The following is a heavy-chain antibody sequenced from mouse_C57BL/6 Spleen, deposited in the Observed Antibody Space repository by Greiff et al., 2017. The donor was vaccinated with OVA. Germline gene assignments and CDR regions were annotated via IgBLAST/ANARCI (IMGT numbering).Heavy chain of an antibody. V-gene: IGHV1-52*01. CDR2: IDPSDSET. D-gene: IGHD2-4*01. J-gene: IGHJ4*01. CDR3: ARKEDDYDGGDAMDY. Sequence: QVQLQQPGAELVRPGSSVKLSCKASGYTFTSYWMHWVKQRPIQGLEWIGNIDPSDSETHYNQKFKDKATLTVDKSSSTAYMQLSSLTSEDSAVYYCARKEDDYDGGDAMDYWGQGTSVTVSS. CDR1: GYTFTSYW.